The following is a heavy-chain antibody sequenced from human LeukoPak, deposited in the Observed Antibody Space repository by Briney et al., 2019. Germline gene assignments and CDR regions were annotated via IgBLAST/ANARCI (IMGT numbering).Heavy chain of an antibody. Sequence: SETLSLTCTVSGGAFNFYFWHWIRQPSGKGLEWLADIDNRGSTQYNPSLRGRGTISVDTARNRVSLRLTSVTAADTAVYFCARDSNWGFQWGPGTLVTVSS. D-gene: IGHD7-27*01. CDR1: GGAFNFYF. V-gene: IGHV4-34*01. CDR2: IDNRGST. CDR3: ARDSNWGFQ. J-gene: IGHJ4*02.